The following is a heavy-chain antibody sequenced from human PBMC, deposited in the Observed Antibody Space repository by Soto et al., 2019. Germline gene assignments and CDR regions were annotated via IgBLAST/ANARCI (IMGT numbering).Heavy chain of an antibody. V-gene: IGHV3-23*01. CDR1: GFTVSSYA. CDR2: ISGSGGST. Sequence: PGGSLRLSCAASGFTVSSYARRSVRQAPGKGLEWVSAISGSGGSTYYADSVKGRFTISRDNSKNTLYLQMNSLRAEDTAVYYCANDYGGQLAYYYYYYGMDVWGQGTTVTVSS. J-gene: IGHJ6*02. D-gene: IGHD6-6*01. CDR3: ANDYGGQLAYYYYYYGMDV.